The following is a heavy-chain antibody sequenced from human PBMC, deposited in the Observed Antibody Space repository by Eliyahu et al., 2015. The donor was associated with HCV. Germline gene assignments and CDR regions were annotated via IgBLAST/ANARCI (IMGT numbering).Heavy chain of an antibody. D-gene: IGHD3-22*01. CDR2: INWNGGST. V-gene: IGHV3-20*04. CDR1: GFTFXXYG. Sequence: EVQLVESGGGVVRPGGSLRLSCAASGFTFXXYGMSWVRQXPGKGLGWVSGINWNGGSTGYADSVKGRFTISRDNAKNSLYLQMNSLRAEDTALYYCARKYYDSSGYYSSEDAFDIWGQGTMVTVSS. CDR3: ARKYYDSSGYYSSEDAFDI. J-gene: IGHJ3*02.